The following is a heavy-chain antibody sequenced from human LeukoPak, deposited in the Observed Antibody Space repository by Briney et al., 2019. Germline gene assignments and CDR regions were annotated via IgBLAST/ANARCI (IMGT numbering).Heavy chain of an antibody. J-gene: IGHJ4*02. V-gene: IGHV3-74*01. CDR2: INSDGSST. CDR3: AKQLGYCSDGSCYFPY. CDR1: GFTFSSYW. D-gene: IGHD2-15*01. Sequence: GGSLRLSCAASGFTFSSYWMHWVRQAPGKGLVWVSRINSDGSSTTYADSVKGRFTISRDNSKSTLCLQMNSLRAEDTAVYYCAKQLGYCSDGSCYFPYWGQGTLVTVSS.